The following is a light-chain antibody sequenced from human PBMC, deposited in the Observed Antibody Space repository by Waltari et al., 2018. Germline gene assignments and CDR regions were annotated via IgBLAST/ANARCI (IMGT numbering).Light chain of an antibody. CDR3: QQYDGSAVT. J-gene: IGKJ4*01. CDR2: GTS. Sequence: IVLTQSPDTLSLSPGERATLSCRASQSVTSISLAWYQQKPGQASRLLIYGTSSRATGFPDRFSGSGSGTDFTLTISRLEPEDFAVYHCQQYDGSAVTFGGGTKVEIK. V-gene: IGKV3-20*01. CDR1: QSVTSIS.